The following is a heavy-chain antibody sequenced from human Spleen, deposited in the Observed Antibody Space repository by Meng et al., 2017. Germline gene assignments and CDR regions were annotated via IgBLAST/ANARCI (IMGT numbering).Heavy chain of an antibody. CDR2: IIPIFGIT. D-gene: IGHD3-10*01. J-gene: IGHJ6*02. CDR1: GGTFSSYA. CDR3: AKGPPTYYYGSGSYGYYYYGMDV. V-gene: IGHV1-69*05. Sequence: SVKVSCKASGGTFSSYAINWVRQAPGQGLEWMGGIIPIFGITNYAQKFQGRVTITTDESTSTAYMELSSLRSEDTAVYYCAKGPPTYYYGSGSYGYYYYGMDVWGQGTTVTVSS.